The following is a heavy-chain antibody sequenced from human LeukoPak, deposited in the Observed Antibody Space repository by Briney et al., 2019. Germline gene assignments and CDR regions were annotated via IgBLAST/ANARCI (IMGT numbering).Heavy chain of an antibody. Sequence: PSETLSLTCTVSGGSVSSGVYYWSWIRQPPGKGLEYIGYIYYSGSTNYNPSLKSRVTISVDTSKNQFSLKLTSLTAADTAVYYCAKGGKGFPLGLRFDSWGQGTLVSVSS. CDR1: GGSVSSGVYY. J-gene: IGHJ4*02. CDR2: IYYSGST. D-gene: IGHD2-21*01. V-gene: IGHV4-61*08. CDR3: AKGGKGFPLGLRFDS.